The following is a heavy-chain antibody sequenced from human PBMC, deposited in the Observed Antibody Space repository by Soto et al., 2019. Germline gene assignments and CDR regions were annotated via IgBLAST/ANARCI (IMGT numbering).Heavy chain of an antibody. CDR1: GSTFISYG. CDR2: ITTTGRNT. D-gene: IGHD2-2*01. Sequence: GGSLRLSCAASGSTFISYGMTWVRQAPGKGLEWVSGITTTGRNTYYAESVKGRFTISRDNSKNTLYLQMNSLRAEDTAVYYCARPNLYCSSTSCYDYWGQGTLVTVSS. J-gene: IGHJ4*01. CDR3: ARPNLYCSSTSCYDY. V-gene: IGHV3-23*01.